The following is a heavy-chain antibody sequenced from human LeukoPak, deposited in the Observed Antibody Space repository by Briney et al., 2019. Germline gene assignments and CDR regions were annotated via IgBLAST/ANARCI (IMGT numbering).Heavy chain of an antibody. J-gene: IGHJ4*02. CDR1: GFTLSS. CDR3: TSDLSYYYDSSGYYLDY. D-gene: IGHD3-22*01. Sequence: TGGSLRLSCAASGFTLSSMNWVRQAPGKGLEWVSYISSSSTIYYADSVKGRFTISRDNAKNSLYLQMNSLKTEDTAVYYCTSDLSYYYDSSGYYLDYWGQGTLVTVSS. CDR2: ISSSSTI. V-gene: IGHV3-48*01.